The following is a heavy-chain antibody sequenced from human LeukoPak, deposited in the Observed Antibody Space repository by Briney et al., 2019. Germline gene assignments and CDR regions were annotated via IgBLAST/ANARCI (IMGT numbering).Heavy chain of an antibody. V-gene: IGHV4-31*03. CDR3: ARALLIAARGAFDI. D-gene: IGHD6-6*01. J-gene: IGHJ3*02. CDR1: GGSISSGGYY. Sequence: PSETLSLTCTVSGGSISSGGYYWSSIRQHPGKGLERIGYIYYSGSTYYNPSLKSRVTISVDTSKNQFSLKLSSVTVADTAVYYCARALLIAARGAFDIWGQGTMVTVSS. CDR2: IYYSGST.